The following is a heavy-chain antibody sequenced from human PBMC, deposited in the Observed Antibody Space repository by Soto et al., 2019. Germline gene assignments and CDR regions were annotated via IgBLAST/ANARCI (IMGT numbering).Heavy chain of an antibody. V-gene: IGHV1-8*01. CDR3: AITHLRFGEHHY. CDR1: GYTFTSCD. Sequence: QVQLVQSGAEVKKPGASVKVSCKATGYTFTSCDINWVRQATGQGLEWMGWMNPNSGNTGYAQKFQGRVTMTRNTSISTAYMELSSLRSEDTAVYYCAITHLRFGEHHYWGQGTLVTVSS. D-gene: IGHD3-10*01. CDR2: MNPNSGNT. J-gene: IGHJ4*02.